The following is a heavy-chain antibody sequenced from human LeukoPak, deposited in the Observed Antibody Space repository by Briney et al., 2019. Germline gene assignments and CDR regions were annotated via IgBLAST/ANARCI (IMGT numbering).Heavy chain of an antibody. CDR3: ARVRSGFISTYYFDY. CDR1: GFTFSSYA. J-gene: IGHJ4*02. D-gene: IGHD3-3*01. Sequence: GGSLRLSCAASGFTFSSYAMHWVRQAPGKGLEWVAVISYDGSNKYYADSVKGRFTISGDNSENTLYLQMNSLRAEDTAVYYCARVRSGFISTYYFDYWGQGTLVTVSS. CDR2: ISYDGSNK. V-gene: IGHV3-30-3*01.